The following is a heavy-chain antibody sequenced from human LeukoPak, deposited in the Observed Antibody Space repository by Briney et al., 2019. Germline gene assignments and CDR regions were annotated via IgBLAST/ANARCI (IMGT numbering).Heavy chain of an antibody. CDR3: ARGGIVGATIFAFDI. Sequence: PGGSLRLSCAASGFTFSSYAMSWVRQAPGKGLEWVSAISGSGGSTYYADSVKGRFTISRDNSKNTLYLQMNSLRAEGTAVYYCARGGIVGATIFAFDIWGQGTMVTVSS. CDR1: GFTFSSYA. D-gene: IGHD1-26*01. V-gene: IGHV3-23*01. J-gene: IGHJ3*02. CDR2: ISGSGGST.